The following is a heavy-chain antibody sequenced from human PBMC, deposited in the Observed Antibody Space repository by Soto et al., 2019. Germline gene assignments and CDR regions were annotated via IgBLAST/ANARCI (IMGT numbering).Heavy chain of an antibody. CDR1: GFTFSSYA. V-gene: IGHV3-30-3*01. D-gene: IGHD3-22*01. CDR2: ISYDGSNK. J-gene: IGHJ4*02. CDR3: ARERSTYYYDSSGYYYGY. Sequence: QVQLVESGGGVVQPGRSLRLSCAASGFTFSSYAMHWVRQAPGKGLEWVAVISYDGSNKYYADSVKGRFTISRDNSKNTLYLQMNGLRAEDTAVYYCARERSTYYYDSSGYYYGYWGQGTLVTVSS.